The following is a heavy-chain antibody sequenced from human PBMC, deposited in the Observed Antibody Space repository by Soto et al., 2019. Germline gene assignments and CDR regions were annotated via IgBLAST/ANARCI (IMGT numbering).Heavy chain of an antibody. CDR2: IIPILGIA. J-gene: IGHJ4*02. CDR3: ATQAYCSGGSCYPDY. D-gene: IGHD2-15*01. CDR1: GGTFSSYT. Sequence: QVQLVQSGAEVKKPGSSVKVSCKASGGTFSSYTISWVRQAPGQGLEWMGRIIPILGIANYAQKFQGRVTITADKSTSTAYMELSSLISEDTAVYYCATQAYCSGGSCYPDYWGQGTLVTVSS. V-gene: IGHV1-69*02.